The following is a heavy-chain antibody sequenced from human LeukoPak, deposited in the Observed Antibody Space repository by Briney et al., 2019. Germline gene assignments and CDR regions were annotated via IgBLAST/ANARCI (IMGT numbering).Heavy chain of an antibody. V-gene: IGHV3-74*01. Sequence: GGSLRLSCAASGFTFSNYWMHWVRQAPGKGLVWVSGIQRDGSDINYADSVKGRFTISRDNAKNSLYLQMNSLRAEDTAVYYCARDYYDTSGYMDVWGQGTTVTVSS. CDR2: IQRDGSDI. CDR3: ARDYYDTSGYMDV. J-gene: IGHJ6*03. D-gene: IGHD3-22*01. CDR1: GFTFSNYW.